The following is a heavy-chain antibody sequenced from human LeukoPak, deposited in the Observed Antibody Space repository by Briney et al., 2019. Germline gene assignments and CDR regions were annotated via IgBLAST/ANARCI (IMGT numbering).Heavy chain of an antibody. Sequence: SKTLSLTCTVSGGSISSYYWSWMRQPPGKGVEWIGFIYYSGSTNYNPSLKSRVSISVDTSKNQFSLKLSSVTAADTAVYYCARDGHDSSGRAFDIWGQGTMVTVSS. CDR1: GGSISSYY. CDR2: IYYSGST. D-gene: IGHD3-22*01. CDR3: ARDGHDSSGRAFDI. V-gene: IGHV4-59*01. J-gene: IGHJ3*02.